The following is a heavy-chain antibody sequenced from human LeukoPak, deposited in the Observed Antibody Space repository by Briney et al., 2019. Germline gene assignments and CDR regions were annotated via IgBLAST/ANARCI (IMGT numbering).Heavy chain of an antibody. CDR1: GFSFTTYW. CDR2: INQDESSQ. CDR3: ARVGFDY. J-gene: IGHJ4*02. Sequence: GGSLRLSCAASGFSFTTYWMGWVRQAPGKGLEWVANINQDESSQYYVDAVRGRFTISRDNAKNSLNLQMNSLRGEDTAVYYCARVGFDYWGQGTLVTVSS. V-gene: IGHV3-7*01. D-gene: IGHD3-16*01.